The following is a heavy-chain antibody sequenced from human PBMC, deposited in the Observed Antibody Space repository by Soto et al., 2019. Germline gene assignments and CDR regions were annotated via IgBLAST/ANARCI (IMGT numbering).Heavy chain of an antibody. CDR2: MNPNRGNT. Sequence: QMQLVQSGAEVKKPGASVKVSCKASGYTFTSYDINWVRQASGQRPEWMGWMNPNRGNTDYAQRFQDRVTMTRDTSTRTAYIALSNLESGDTDVYYCTRVRLVTGRHYYYGLDVWGQGTTVTVSS. CDR1: GYTFTSYD. CDR3: TRVRLVTGRHYYYGLDV. D-gene: IGHD2-21*02. J-gene: IGHJ6*02. V-gene: IGHV1-8*01.